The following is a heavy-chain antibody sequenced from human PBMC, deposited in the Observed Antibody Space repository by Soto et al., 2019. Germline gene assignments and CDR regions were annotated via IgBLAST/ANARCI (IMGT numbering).Heavy chain of an antibody. CDR1: GYTFTSYA. Sequence: ASVKVSCKASGYTFTSYAMHWVRQAPGQRLEWMGWINPGNGDTKYSQKFQDRVTITRDTSASTAYMEVSSLRSEDTAVYYCARDDDYSGRGYYGMDVWGQGTTVTVSS. CDR3: ARDDDYSGRGYYGMDV. V-gene: IGHV1-3*01. D-gene: IGHD1-26*01. CDR2: INPGNGDT. J-gene: IGHJ6*02.